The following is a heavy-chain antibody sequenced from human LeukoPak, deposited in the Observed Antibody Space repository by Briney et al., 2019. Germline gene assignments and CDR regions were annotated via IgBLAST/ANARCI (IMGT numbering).Heavy chain of an antibody. CDR3: ARGEVYASSTLNN. D-gene: IGHD2-8*01. J-gene: IGHJ4*02. CDR1: GDSISSGSYY. V-gene: IGHV4-61*02. Sequence: SETLSLTCIVSGDSISSGSYYWSWIRQPAGKGLEWLGRIYTSGSTNYNPSLKSRVTISVDRSKNQFSLRLSSVTAADTAVYYCARGEVYASSTLNNWGQGTLVTVSS. CDR2: IYTSGST.